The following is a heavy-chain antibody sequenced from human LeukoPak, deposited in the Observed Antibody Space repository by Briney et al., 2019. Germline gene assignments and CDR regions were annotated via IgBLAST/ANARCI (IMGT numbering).Heavy chain of an antibody. J-gene: IGHJ1*01. CDR3: AKATGPYSSGWYVWYFQH. V-gene: IGHV3-9*01. Sequence: GRSLRLSCAASGFTFDDYAMHWVRQAPGKDLEWVSGISWNSGSIGYADSVKGRFTISRDNAKNSLYLQMNSLRAEDTALYYCAKATGPYSSGWYVWYFQHWGQGTLVTVSS. CDR1: GFTFDDYA. D-gene: IGHD6-19*01. CDR2: ISWNSGSI.